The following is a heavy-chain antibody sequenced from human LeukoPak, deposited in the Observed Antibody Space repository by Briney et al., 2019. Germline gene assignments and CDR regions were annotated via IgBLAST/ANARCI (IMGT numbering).Heavy chain of an antibody. J-gene: IGHJ4*02. Sequence: ASVKVSCKASGYTFSGHYMHWVRQAPGQGLEWMGWFDPNSGATSSAQKFQGRVTMTRDTSISTAYMELSSLTSDDTAVYYCARSTSIVARVKSAFDNWGQGTLLTVSS. CDR3: ARSTSIVARVKSAFDN. CDR1: GYTFSGHY. D-gene: IGHD2-15*01. V-gene: IGHV1-2*02. CDR2: FDPNSGAT.